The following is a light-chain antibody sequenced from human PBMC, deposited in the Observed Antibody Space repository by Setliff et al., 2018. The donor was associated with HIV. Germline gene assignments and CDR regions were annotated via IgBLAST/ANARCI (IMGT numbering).Light chain of an antibody. J-gene: IGLJ1*01. V-gene: IGLV3-21*04. CDR2: YDH. CDR3: QVWDSSSDHYV. CDR1: NIGIKS. Sequence: SYELTQRPPVTVAPGKTARITCGGDNIGIKSGHWYQQKPGQAPVVVMYYDHDRPSWIPERFSGSNSGNTATLTISRVEVGDEADYYCQVWDSSSDHYVFGSGTKSPS.